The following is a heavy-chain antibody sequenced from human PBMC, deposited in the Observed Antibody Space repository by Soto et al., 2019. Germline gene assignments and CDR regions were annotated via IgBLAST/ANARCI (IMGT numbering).Heavy chain of an antibody. J-gene: IGHJ4*02. CDR3: ARTEWELSPIDY. CDR1: GHTFSTYC. Sequence: ASVKVSCKASGHTFSTYCMHWVRQAPGQGPGWMGIINPSGSPNFAQKFQGRLTMTRDASTSTVYMDLSSLRFEDTAVYYCARTEWELSPIDYWGQGTLVTVSS. D-gene: IGHD1-26*01. CDR2: INPSGSP. V-gene: IGHV1-46*01.